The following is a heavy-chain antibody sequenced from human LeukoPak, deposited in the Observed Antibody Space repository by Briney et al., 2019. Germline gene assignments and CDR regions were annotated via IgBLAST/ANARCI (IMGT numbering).Heavy chain of an antibody. D-gene: IGHD6-13*01. Sequence: PSETLSLTCTVSGGSISSSRYYWGWIRQPPGKGLEWMGSIYYSASTYYNPSLKTRVTISVDTSENQFSLKLSSVTAADTAVYYCARPRPGSWSRIDYWGQGTLVTVSS. J-gene: IGHJ4*02. CDR1: GGSISSSRYY. CDR3: ARPRPGSWSRIDY. CDR2: IYYSAST. V-gene: IGHV4-39*01.